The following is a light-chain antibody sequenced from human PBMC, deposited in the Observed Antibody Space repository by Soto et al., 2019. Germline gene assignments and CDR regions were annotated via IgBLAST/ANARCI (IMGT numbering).Light chain of an antibody. CDR3: QQYGNSFVG. Sequence: EIVFTRSRVTLCFCRVERATLSCRASQSVSSTYLAWYQHKPGQAPRLLIYGASSRATGIPDRFSGSGSGTDFTLIIGRLEPEDFAVYYCQQYGNSFVGFGQGTKVDIK. CDR1: QSVSSTY. CDR2: GAS. J-gene: IGKJ1*01. V-gene: IGKV3-20*01.